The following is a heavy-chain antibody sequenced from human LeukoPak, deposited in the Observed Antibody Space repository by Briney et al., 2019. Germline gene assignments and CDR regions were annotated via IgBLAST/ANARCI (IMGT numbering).Heavy chain of an antibody. CDR1: GGSISSSSSY. CDR3: ARRPGSSSGANFDY. D-gene: IGHD6-6*01. J-gene: IGHJ4*02. CDR2: IYYSGST. V-gene: IGHV4-39*01. Sequence: SETLSLTCTVSGGSISSSSSYWGWIRQPPGKGLEWIGSIYYSGSTYYNPSLKSRVTISVDTSKNQFSLKLSSVTAADTAVYYCARRPGSSSGANFDYWGQGILVTVSS.